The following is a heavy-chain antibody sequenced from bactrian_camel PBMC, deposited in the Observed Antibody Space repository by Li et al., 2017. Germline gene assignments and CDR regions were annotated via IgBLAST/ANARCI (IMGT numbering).Heavy chain of an antibody. CDR3: ADAPWCPGFGARVPFTATMTSTVRITT. J-gene: IGHJ4*01. Sequence: HVQLVESGGGSVQAGGSLRLSCAASGYTYSSYCMGWFRQASGKGLEWVSSIGNRGGDTFYPDSVKGRFTVSRDNAKNTVYLQLNSLKTDDTAVYYCADAPWCPGFGARVPFTATMTSTVRITTGARGPRSPSP. CDR2: IGNRGGDT. CDR1: GYTYSSYC. D-gene: IGHD4*01. V-gene: IGHV3S1*01.